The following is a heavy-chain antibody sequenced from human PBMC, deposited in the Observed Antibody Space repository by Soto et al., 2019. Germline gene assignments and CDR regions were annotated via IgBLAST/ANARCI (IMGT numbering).Heavy chain of an antibody. CDR3: ARDWTSPSCVSSSCPRGGWFDP. Sequence: QVQLVQSGPEVKKPGASVKVSCKDSGYTLTDQGISWVRQAPGQGLAWMGWINAYNANTRYGEKVQGRVTMTTDTSSTVYMELTGLTSDDTAVYYCARDWTSPSCVSSSCPRGGWFDPCGQGTLVTVSS. J-gene: IGHJ5*02. CDR1: GYTLTDQG. V-gene: IGHV1-18*01. CDR2: INAYNANT. D-gene: IGHD2-15*01.